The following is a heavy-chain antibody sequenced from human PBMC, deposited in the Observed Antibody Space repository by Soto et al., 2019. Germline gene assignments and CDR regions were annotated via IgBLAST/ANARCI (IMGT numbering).Heavy chain of an antibody. J-gene: IGHJ4*02. CDR3: ARDRAPLDYVSRGDVY. Sequence: ELQLVESGGGLVQPGGSLRLSCVASGFSFSNYGMYWVRQAPGKGLEWISFIDGSSSRIYYTDSVKGRFTVSRDNAKRSLSLQMSGLRAEDTAVYYCARDRAPLDYVSRGDVYWGQGILVTVSS. V-gene: IGHV3-48*04. CDR1: GFSFSNYG. D-gene: IGHD3-16*01. CDR2: IDGSSSRI.